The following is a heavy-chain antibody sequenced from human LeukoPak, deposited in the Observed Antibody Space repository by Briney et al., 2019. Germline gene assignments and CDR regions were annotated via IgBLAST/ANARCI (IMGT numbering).Heavy chain of an antibody. CDR2: ISSSGSTI. CDR3: AREAPSGYYYYYMDV. Sequence: GRSLRLSCAASGFTFSDYYMSWIRQAPGKGLEWVSYISSSGSTIYYADSVKGRFTISRDNAKNSLYLQMNSLRAEDTAVYYCAREAPSGYYYYYMDVWGKGTTVTVSS. CDR1: GFTFSDYY. V-gene: IGHV3-11*04. D-gene: IGHD3-10*01. J-gene: IGHJ6*03.